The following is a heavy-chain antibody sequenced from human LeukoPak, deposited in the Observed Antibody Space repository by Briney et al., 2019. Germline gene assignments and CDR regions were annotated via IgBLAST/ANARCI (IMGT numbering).Heavy chain of an antibody. CDR3: ARKRDGSYYDY. D-gene: IGHD3-10*01. J-gene: IGHJ4*02. CDR1: GFSLSTSGMC. Sequence: RECGPALVKPTQTLTLTCTFSGFSLSTSGMCVSWIRQPPGKALEWLARIDWDDDEFYSTSLKTRLTISKDTSKNQVVLTMTNMDPVDTATYYCARKRDGSYYDYWGQGTLVTVSS. V-gene: IGHV2-70*17. CDR2: IDWDDDE.